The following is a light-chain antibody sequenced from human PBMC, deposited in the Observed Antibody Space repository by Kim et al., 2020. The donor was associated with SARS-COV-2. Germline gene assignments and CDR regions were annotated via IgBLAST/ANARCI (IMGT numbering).Light chain of an antibody. Sequence: ATGERATLPCRASQSISNNLAWYQQKPGQAPSLLIYGASTRATGVPARFSGSGSGTEFTLTISSLQSEDLAVYYCQQYDNWPPLTFGGGTKVDIK. CDR1: QSISNN. V-gene: IGKV3-15*01. J-gene: IGKJ4*01. CDR2: GAS. CDR3: QQYDNWPPLT.